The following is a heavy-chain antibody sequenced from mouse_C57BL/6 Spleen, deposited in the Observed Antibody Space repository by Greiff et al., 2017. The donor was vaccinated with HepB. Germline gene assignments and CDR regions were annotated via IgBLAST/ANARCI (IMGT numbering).Heavy chain of an antibody. CDR1: GFSLSTSGMG. D-gene: IGHD2-1*01. V-gene: IGHV8-12*01. Sequence: QVTLKESGPGILQSSQTLSLTCSFSGFSLSTSGMGVSWIRQPSGKGLEWLAHIYWDDDKRYNPSLKSRLTISQDTSRNQVFLKITSVDTADTATYYCARRYYGNWYFDVWGTGTTVTVSS. CDR3: ARRYYGNWYFDV. J-gene: IGHJ1*03. CDR2: IYWDDDK.